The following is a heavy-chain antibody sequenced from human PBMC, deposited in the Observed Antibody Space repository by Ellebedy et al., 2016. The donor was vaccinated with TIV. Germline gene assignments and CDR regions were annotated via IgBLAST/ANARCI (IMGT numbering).Heavy chain of an antibody. CDR3: TRTSDSGTYYYYYYGMDV. J-gene: IGHJ6*02. D-gene: IGHD3-10*01. Sequence: AASVKVSCKAPGDTFTSHAMHWVRHAPGQRPEWMGWINAGNGDTSYSQKFQGRVTLTRDTSASTAYMELSSLRSEDTAVYYCTRTSDSGTYYYYYYGMDVWGQGTTVTVSS. CDR2: INAGNGDT. CDR1: GDTFTSHA. V-gene: IGHV1-3*01.